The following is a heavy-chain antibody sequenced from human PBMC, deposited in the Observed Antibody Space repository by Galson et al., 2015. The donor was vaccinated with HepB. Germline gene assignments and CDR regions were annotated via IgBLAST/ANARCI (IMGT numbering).Heavy chain of an antibody. Sequence: SVKVSCKASGYTFTSYAMHWVRQAPGQRLEWMGWINAGNGNTKYSQKFQGRVTITRDTSASTAYMELSSLRSEDTAVYYCARLVRYYYGMDVWGQGATVTVSS. CDR1: GYTFTSYA. D-gene: IGHD3-10*01. CDR3: ARLVRYYYGMDV. CDR2: INAGNGNT. J-gene: IGHJ6*02. V-gene: IGHV1-3*01.